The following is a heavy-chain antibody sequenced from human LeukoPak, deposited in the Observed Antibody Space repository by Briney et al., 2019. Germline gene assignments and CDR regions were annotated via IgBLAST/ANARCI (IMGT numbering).Heavy chain of an antibody. V-gene: IGHV3-33*01. D-gene: IGHD3-16*01. CDR1: GFTFSSYG. CDR2: IWYDGSNK. CDR3: ARAGSTVQMGEAYYYYYYMDV. J-gene: IGHJ6*03. Sequence: GGSLRLSCAASGFTFSSYGMHWVRQAPGKGLEWVAVIWYDGSNKYYADSVKGRFTISRDNSKNTLYLQMNSLRAEDTAVYYCARAGSTVQMGEAYYYYYYMDVWGKGTTVTVSS.